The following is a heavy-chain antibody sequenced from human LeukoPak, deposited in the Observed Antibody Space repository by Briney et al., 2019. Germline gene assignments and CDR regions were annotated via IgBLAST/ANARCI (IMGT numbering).Heavy chain of an antibody. Sequence: ASVKVSCKASGYIFAGYYMHWVRQAPGQGLEWMGWINPNSGATNYAQKFQGRVTLTRDTSISTAYLELSRLRSDDTAVYYCARDGTGTYYYYSYKDVWGKGTTVTVPS. CDR3: ARDGTGTYYYYSYKDV. CDR1: GYIFAGYY. CDR2: INPNSGAT. J-gene: IGHJ6*03. D-gene: IGHD1-1*01. V-gene: IGHV1-2*02.